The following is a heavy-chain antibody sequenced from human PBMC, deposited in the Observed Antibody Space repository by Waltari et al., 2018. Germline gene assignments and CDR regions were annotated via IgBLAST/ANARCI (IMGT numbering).Heavy chain of an antibody. CDR2: LNPSGGST. V-gene: IGHV1-46*01. J-gene: IGHJ6*02. D-gene: IGHD2-21*01. CDR1: EYTFTSSY. Sequence: QVQLVQSGAEVKKPGASVKISCKTSEYTFTSSYIHWVRQAPGQGLEWMGILNPSGGSTIYAQKFQGRFTMTRDTSTSTVYMELSSLRSEDTAVYYCARDTGALWMDVWGQGTTVTVSS. CDR3: ARDTGALWMDV.